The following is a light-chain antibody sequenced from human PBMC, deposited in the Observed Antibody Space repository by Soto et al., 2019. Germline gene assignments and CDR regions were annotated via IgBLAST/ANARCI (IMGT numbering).Light chain of an antibody. CDR2: DAS. Sequence: ETVLSQFPSALSLSPGERATLSCRXSESVRTYLAWYQQKPXQSHRLXXYDASKRATGIPARFSGSGSGADFTLTISSLEPEDFAIYYCQQYGSSPTWTFGQGTKVDIK. J-gene: IGKJ1*01. V-gene: IGKV3-11*01. CDR1: ESVRTY. CDR3: QQYGSSPTWT.